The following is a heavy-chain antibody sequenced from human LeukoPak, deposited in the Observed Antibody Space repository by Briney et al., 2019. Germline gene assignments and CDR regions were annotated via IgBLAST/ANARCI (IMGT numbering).Heavy chain of an antibody. CDR2: ISYDGSNK. CDR3: ARDGRGSGYYSGYFDY. Sequence: GRSLRLSCAASGFTFSSYGMHWVRQAPGKGLEWVAVISYDGSNKYYADSVKGRFTISRDNSKNTLYLQMNSLRAEDTAVYYCARDGRGSGYYSGYFDYWGQGTLVTVSS. J-gene: IGHJ4*02. D-gene: IGHD3-22*01. CDR1: GFTFSSYG. V-gene: IGHV3-30*19.